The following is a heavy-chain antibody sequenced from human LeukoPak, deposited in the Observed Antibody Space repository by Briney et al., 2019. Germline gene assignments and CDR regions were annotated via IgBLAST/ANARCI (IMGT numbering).Heavy chain of an antibody. CDR2: ISSSGSTK. D-gene: IGHD1-26*01. V-gene: IGHV3-48*04. Sequence: GGSLRLSCAASGFTFSRYTMNWVRQAPGKGLEWFSYISSSGSTKYYADSVKGRFTISRDNAKNSLYLQMNSLRAEDTAVYYCAREGVGAYDYWGQGTLVTVSS. CDR3: AREGVGAYDY. J-gene: IGHJ4*02. CDR1: GFTFSRYT.